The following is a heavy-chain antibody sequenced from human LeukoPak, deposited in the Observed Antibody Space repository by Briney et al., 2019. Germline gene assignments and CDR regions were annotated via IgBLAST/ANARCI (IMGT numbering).Heavy chain of an antibody. V-gene: IGHV3-64*01. Sequence: PGGSLRLSCAASGFTFDDYAMHWVRQAPGKGLEYVSAISSNGGSTYYANSVKGRFTISRDNSKNTLYLQMGSLRAEDMAVYYCARDRFGCSSTSCYDFDYWGQGTLVTVSS. D-gene: IGHD2-2*01. CDR2: ISSNGGST. CDR3: ARDRFGCSSTSCYDFDY. CDR1: GFTFDDYA. J-gene: IGHJ4*02.